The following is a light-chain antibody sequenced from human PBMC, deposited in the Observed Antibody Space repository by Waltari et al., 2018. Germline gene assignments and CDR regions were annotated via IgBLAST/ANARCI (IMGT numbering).Light chain of an antibody. CDR2: DGS. CDR1: QSVDSSY. CDR3: QQYSTSPWT. Sequence: EIVLTQSPATLSLSPGERATLSCGASQSVDSSYLAWYQQKPGLAPRLLIYDGSSRATGISDRFSGSGSGTDFTLTISRLEPEDFAVYYCQQYSTSPWTFGQGTKVEIK. V-gene: IGKV3D-20*01. J-gene: IGKJ1*01.